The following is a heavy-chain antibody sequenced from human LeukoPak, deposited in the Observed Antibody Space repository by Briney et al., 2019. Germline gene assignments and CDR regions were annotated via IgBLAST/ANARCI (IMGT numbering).Heavy chain of an antibody. CDR2: IGTAGDT. J-gene: IGHJ4*02. CDR1: GFTFSSYD. CDR3: AKAPIAVAGTVGYFDY. V-gene: IGHV3-13*01. Sequence: GGSLRLSCAASGFTFSSYDMHWVRQATGKGLEWVSAIGTAGDTYYPGSVKDRFTISRENANNSFYLQMNSLRAEDTAVYYCAKAPIAVAGTVGYFDYWGQGTLVTVSS. D-gene: IGHD6-19*01.